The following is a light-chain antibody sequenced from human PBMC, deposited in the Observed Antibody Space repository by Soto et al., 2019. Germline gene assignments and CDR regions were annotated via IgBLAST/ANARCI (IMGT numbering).Light chain of an antibody. CDR1: QSISSW. V-gene: IGKV1-5*03. Sequence: DIQMTQSPSTLSASVGDRVTITCRASQSISSWLAWYQQKPGKAPKLLIYKASSLESGVPSRFSGSGSGTEFTLTFSSLQPDDFATYYCQQYNSYSSYTFGQGTKLEIK. J-gene: IGKJ2*01. CDR2: KAS. CDR3: QQYNSYSSYT.